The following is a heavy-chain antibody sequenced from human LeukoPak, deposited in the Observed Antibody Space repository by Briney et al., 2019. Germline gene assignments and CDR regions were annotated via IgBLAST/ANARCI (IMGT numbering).Heavy chain of an antibody. CDR3: ARDRPYTGGWRGFDY. V-gene: IGHV1-69*01. D-gene: IGHD6-19*01. CDR2: IIPMFGIA. CDR1: GGTFSRYA. J-gene: IGHJ4*02. Sequence: GASVKVSCKASGGTFSRYAISWVRQAPGQGVEWMGGIIPMFGIAKYAQKFQGRVTITADESTSTAYMELSSLRSEDTAVYYCARDRPYTGGWRGFDYWGQGTLVTVSS.